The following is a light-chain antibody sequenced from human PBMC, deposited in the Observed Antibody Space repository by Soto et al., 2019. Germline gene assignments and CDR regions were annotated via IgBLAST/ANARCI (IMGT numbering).Light chain of an antibody. CDR3: SSYTSSSTPYV. Sequence: QSALTQPASVSGTPGQSITISCTGTSSDVGGYNYVSWYQQHPVEAPKLMIYHVTNRPSGVSDRFCDSKSGNTASLTISGLQAEDEADYYRSSYTSSSTPYVFGTGTKLAVL. V-gene: IGLV2-14*01. J-gene: IGLJ1*01. CDR2: HVT. CDR1: SSDVGGYNY.